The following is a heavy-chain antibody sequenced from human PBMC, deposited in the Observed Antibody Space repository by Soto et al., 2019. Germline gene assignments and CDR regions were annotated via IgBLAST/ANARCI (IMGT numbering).Heavy chain of an antibody. D-gene: IGHD1-26*01. J-gene: IGHJ4*02. CDR3: AKRGSGSYFDY. CDR2: ISGSGGST. CDR1: GFTFSSYP. V-gene: IGHV3-23*01. Sequence: EVQLLESGGGWVQPGGSRRPSCAASGFTFSSYPMRWVRQAPGKGLEWVSAISGSGGSTYYADSVKGRFTISRDNSKNTLYLQMNSLRAEDTAVYYCAKRGSGSYFDYWGQGTLVTVSS.